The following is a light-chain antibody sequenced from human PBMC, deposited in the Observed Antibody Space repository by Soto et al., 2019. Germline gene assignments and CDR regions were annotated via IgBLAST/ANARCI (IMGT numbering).Light chain of an antibody. J-gene: IGLJ2*01. CDR2: RNN. V-gene: IGLV1-47*01. CDR1: SSNIEKNY. Sequence: QSVLTQPPSASGTPGQRVTISCSGSSSNIEKNYVYWYQQLPGTAPKLLIYRNNERPSGVPDRFSGSKSGTSASLAISGLRSEDEADYYCAAWDDSLSGPNVVFGGGTKLTVL. CDR3: AAWDDSLSGPNVV.